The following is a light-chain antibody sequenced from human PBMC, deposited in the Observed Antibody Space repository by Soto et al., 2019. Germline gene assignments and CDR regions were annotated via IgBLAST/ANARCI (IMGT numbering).Light chain of an antibody. CDR3: QQCGSSPWT. CDR2: AAS. Sequence: EIVITQSPATLSVSPGETATLSCRASQSVSSYLAWYQQKPGQAPRLLIYAASSRATGIPDRFSGGGSGTDFTLTISRLEPEDFAVYYCQQCGSSPWTFGQGTKVDIK. V-gene: IGKV3-20*01. CDR1: QSVSSY. J-gene: IGKJ1*01.